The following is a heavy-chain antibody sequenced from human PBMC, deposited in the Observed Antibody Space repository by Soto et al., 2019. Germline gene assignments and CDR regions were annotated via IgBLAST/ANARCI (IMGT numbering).Heavy chain of an antibody. CDR1: GGTFSNDA. CDR3: ARDEATNWFDP. CDR2: IITMFGTT. V-gene: IGHV1-69*06. Sequence: QVQLVQSGAEVKKPGSSVKVSCKASGGTFSNDAISWVRQSPGQGLEWMGGIITMFGTTIYAQKFQGRLTITADRSTTTAYMELSSLRSEDTAVYYCARDEATNWFDPWGHGTLVTVSS. J-gene: IGHJ5*02.